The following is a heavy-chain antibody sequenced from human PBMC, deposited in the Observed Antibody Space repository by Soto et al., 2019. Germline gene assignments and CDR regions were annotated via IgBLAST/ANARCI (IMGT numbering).Heavy chain of an antibody. CDR1: GYIFSTFG. Sequence: QAQLVQSGAEVKKPGASVRVSCKASGYIFSTFGITWVRQAPGQGLEWVGWISGYNGNTDDGRKLQGRVNRTIDASTCTAYMELRSLRSDDTAVYYCARAEAYSSSWYAMDVWGQGTTVTVSS. CDR2: ISGYNGNT. J-gene: IGHJ6*02. CDR3: ARAEAYSSSWYAMDV. D-gene: IGHD6-13*01. V-gene: IGHV1-18*01.